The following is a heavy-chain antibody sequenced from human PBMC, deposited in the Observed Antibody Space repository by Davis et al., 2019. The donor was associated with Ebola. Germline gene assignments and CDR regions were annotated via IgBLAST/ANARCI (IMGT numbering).Heavy chain of an antibody. CDR3: ARGYYDGRGWFDP. D-gene: IGHD3-3*01. Sequence: SETLSLTCTVSGGSISSSSHYWAWIRQPPGEGLEWIDNIYYSGSTYYNPSLKSRVTISVDRSKNQFSLKLSSVTAADTAVYYCARGYYDGRGWFDPWGQGTLVTVSS. CDR2: IYYSGST. J-gene: IGHJ5*02. CDR1: GGSISSSSHY. V-gene: IGHV4-39*07.